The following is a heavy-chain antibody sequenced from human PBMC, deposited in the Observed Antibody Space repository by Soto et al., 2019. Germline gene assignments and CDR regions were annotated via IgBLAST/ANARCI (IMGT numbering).Heavy chain of an antibody. CDR2: INHSGST. CDR1: GGSFSGYY. J-gene: IGHJ4*02. CDR3: ARVPRDSSGWSGVVDY. Sequence: QVQLQQWGAGLLKPSETLSLTCAVYGGSFSGYYWSWIRQPPGKGLEWIGEINHSGSTNYNPSLTSRGTISXXPXKXXFALKLSSVPAAHTAVYYCARVPRDSSGWSGVVDYWGQGTLVTVSS. D-gene: IGHD6-19*01. V-gene: IGHV4-34*01.